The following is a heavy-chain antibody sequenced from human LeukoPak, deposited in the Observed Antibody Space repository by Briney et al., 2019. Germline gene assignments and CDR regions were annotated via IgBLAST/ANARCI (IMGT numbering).Heavy chain of an antibody. D-gene: IGHD2-15*01. CDR1: GASFTSAY. V-gene: IGHV4-34*01. J-gene: IGHJ5*02. Sequence: SETLSLTCALNGASFTSAYWNWIRQPPGKGLEWIGEINHAGTTSYNPSLKSRVTISVDMSKNQFSLNLTSVTAADTAVYYCAGVLGTPGPWGPGTLVTVSS. CDR2: INHAGTT. CDR3: AGVLGTPGP.